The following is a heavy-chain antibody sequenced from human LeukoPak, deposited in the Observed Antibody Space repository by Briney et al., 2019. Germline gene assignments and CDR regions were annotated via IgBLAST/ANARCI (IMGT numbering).Heavy chain of an antibody. CDR2: XXXXFGTA. D-gene: IGHD2-15*01. J-gene: IGHJ3*02. CDR1: GGTFSSYA. V-gene: IGHV1-69*13. Sequence: SVKVSCKASGGTFSSYAISWVRQAPGQGLEWXXXXXXXFGTANYAQKFQGRXXITADESTSTAYMELSSLRSEDTAVYYCARPRSGYCSSGSCQEVGAFDIWGQGTMVTVSS. CDR3: ARPRSGYCSSGSCQEVGAFDI.